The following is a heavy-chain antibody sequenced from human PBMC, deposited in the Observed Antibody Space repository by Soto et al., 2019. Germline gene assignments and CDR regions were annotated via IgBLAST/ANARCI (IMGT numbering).Heavy chain of an antibody. V-gene: IGHV3-33*01. CDR3: ARDATGYSSSWYGGDFDY. CDR1: GFTFSSYG. J-gene: IGHJ4*02. Sequence: QVQLVESGGGVVQPGRSLRLSCAASGFTFSSYGMHWVRQAPGKGLEWVAVIWYDGSNKYYADSVKGRFIISRDNSKNTLYLQMNSLRAEDTAVYYCARDATGYSSSWYGGDFDYWGQGTLVTVSS. D-gene: IGHD6-13*01. CDR2: IWYDGSNK.